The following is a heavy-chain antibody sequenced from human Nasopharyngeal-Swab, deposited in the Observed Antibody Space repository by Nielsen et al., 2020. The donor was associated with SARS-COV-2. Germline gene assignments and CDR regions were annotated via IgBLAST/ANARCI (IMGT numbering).Heavy chain of an antibody. D-gene: IGHD4-23*01. J-gene: IGHJ4*02. V-gene: IGHV3-33*01. Sequence: GGSLRLSCAASGFIFSNYGMHWVRQAPGKGLEWVAVIWYDGSNKYYAGSVKGRFTISRDNSKNTLYLQMNSLRADDTAIYYCAAAPSGDYGGYWGQGTLVTVSS. CDR1: GFIFSNYG. CDR3: AAAPSGDYGGY. CDR2: IWYDGSNK.